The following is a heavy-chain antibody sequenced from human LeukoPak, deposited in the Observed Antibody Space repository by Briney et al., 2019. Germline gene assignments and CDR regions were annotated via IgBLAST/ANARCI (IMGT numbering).Heavy chain of an antibody. V-gene: IGHV3-9*01. CDR2: ISWNSYNI. CDR1: GFTFGGFA. Sequence: GRSLRLSCAVSGFTFGGFAMHWVRQPPGKGLEWVSGISWNSYNIGYADSLKGRFTISRDDAKNSLYLQMNSLPADDTALYYCAKVKGGLGPGTYFDYWGQGTLVTVSS. J-gene: IGHJ4*02. D-gene: IGHD1-7*01. CDR3: AKVKGGLGPGTYFDY.